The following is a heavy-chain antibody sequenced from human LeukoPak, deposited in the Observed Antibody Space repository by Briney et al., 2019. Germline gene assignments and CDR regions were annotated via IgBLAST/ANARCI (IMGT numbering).Heavy chain of an antibody. V-gene: IGHV3-30*18. CDR1: GFTFSSYG. CDR3: AKDRPYITSWYGCSTP. Sequence: GGSLRLSCAASGFTFSSYGMHWVREAPGKGLEWVAVISYDGPNKYYADSVKGRFTISRDNSRNTLYLQMHSLRVEDTAVYYCAKDRPYITSWYGCSTPWGQGTLVTVSS. CDR2: ISYDGPNK. J-gene: IGHJ5*02. D-gene: IGHD6-13*01.